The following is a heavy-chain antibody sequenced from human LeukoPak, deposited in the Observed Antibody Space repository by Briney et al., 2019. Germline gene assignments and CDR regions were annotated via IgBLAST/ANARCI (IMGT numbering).Heavy chain of an antibody. CDR1: GGSISSYY. D-gene: IGHD2-8*01. V-gene: IGHV4-59*08. CDR2: IYYSGST. Sequence: PSEPLSLTCTVSGGSISSYYWSWLRQPPGKGLEWIGYIYYSGSTNYNPSLKSRVTISVDTSKNQFSLKLSSVTAADTAVYYCARHGVRSMWIPDDAFDIWGQGTMVTVSS. CDR3: ARHGVRSMWIPDDAFDI. J-gene: IGHJ3*02.